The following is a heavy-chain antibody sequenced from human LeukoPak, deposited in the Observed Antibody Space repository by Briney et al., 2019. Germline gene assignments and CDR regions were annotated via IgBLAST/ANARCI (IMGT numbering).Heavy chain of an antibody. Sequence: ASVKVSCKASGYTFTSYAMHWVRQAPGQRLEWMGWINAGNGNTKYSQKFQGRVTITRDTSASTAYMELSRLRSDDTAVYYCARDPGGSSSNAFDIWGQGTMVTVSS. CDR2: INAGNGNT. V-gene: IGHV1-3*01. D-gene: IGHD6-6*01. J-gene: IGHJ3*02. CDR3: ARDPGGSSSNAFDI. CDR1: GYTFTSYA.